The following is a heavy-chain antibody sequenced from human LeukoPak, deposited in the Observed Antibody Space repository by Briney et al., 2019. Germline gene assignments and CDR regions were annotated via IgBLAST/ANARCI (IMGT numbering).Heavy chain of an antibody. CDR1: GLTFSSNA. D-gene: IGHD2-8*01. Sequence: PGGSLRLSCAASGLTFSSNAMSWVRQAPGKGLEWVSAISGSGGTTYYADSVKGRFTISRDNSKYTLYLQMNSLRAEDTAVYYCAKDRMAYGTWGQGTLVTVSS. CDR3: AKDRMAYGT. V-gene: IGHV3-23*01. J-gene: IGHJ5*02. CDR2: ISGSGGTT.